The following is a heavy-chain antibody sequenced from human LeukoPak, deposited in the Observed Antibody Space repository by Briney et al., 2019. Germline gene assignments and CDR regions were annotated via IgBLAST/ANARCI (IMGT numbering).Heavy chain of an antibody. D-gene: IGHD3-9*01. CDR2: NYWHDTK. Sequence: SGPTLVNPTQTLTLTCTFSGFSLSSPGVGGGWIRQPPGRALEWLAHNYWHDTKYYSPSLKSRLTISKDTSKNQVVLTMTNMDPVDTGTYFCAHLRATDWYFFDYWGQGTLVTVSS. V-gene: IGHV2-5*01. CDR1: GFSLSSPGVG. CDR3: AHLRATDWYFFDY. J-gene: IGHJ4*02.